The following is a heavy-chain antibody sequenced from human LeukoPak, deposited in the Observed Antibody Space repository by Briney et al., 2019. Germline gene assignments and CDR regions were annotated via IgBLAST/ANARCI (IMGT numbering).Heavy chain of an antibody. V-gene: IGHV4-38-2*02. D-gene: IGHD3-10*01. CDR2: IYHSGST. Sequence: PSETLSLTCTVSGYPISSGYYWGWIRQPPGKGLEWIGSIYHSGSTYYNPSLKSRVTISVDTSKNQFSLKLSSVTAADTAVYYCARAASDDPTYYFDYWGQGTLVTVSS. CDR3: ARAASDDPTYYFDY. CDR1: GYPISSGYY. J-gene: IGHJ4*02.